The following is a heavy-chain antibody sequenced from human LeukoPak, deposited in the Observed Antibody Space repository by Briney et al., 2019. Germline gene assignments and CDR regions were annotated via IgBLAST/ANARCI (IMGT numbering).Heavy chain of an antibody. Sequence: GSSVKVSCKASGGTFSNYAISWVRQAPGQGLEWMGWISAYNGNTNYAQKLQGRVTMTTDTSTSTAYMELRSLRSDDTAVYYCARDNAITMVRGVINWFDPWGQGTLVTVSS. CDR3: ARDNAITMVRGVINWFDP. V-gene: IGHV1-18*01. D-gene: IGHD3-10*01. J-gene: IGHJ5*02. CDR2: ISAYNGNT. CDR1: GGTFSNYA.